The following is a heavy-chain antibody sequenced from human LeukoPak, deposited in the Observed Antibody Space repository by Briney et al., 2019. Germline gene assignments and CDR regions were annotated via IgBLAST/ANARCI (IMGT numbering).Heavy chain of an antibody. Sequence: GESLKISCKGSGYSFTSYWIGWVRQMPGKGLEWMGIIYPGDSDTRYSPSFQGQVTISADKSISTAYLQWSSLKASDTAMYYCARNTYYDFWSGYPYFDYWGQGTLVTVSS. D-gene: IGHD3-3*01. CDR1: GYSFTSYW. CDR2: IYPGDSDT. J-gene: IGHJ4*02. V-gene: IGHV5-51*01. CDR3: ARNTYYDFWSGYPYFDY.